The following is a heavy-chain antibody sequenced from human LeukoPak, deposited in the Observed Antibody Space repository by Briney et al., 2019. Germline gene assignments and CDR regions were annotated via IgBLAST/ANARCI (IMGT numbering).Heavy chain of an antibody. CDR1: GYTFTDYY. Sequence: ASVKVSCKPSGYTFTDYYMHLVRQAPGQGLEWMGWINANSGGRNYAQTFQGRVTMTRDTSISTAYMELSRLRSDDMAVYYCAVTTVTTDDYWGQGTLVTVSS. D-gene: IGHD4-17*01. CDR3: AVTTVTTDDY. CDR2: INANSGGR. J-gene: IGHJ4*02. V-gene: IGHV1-2*02.